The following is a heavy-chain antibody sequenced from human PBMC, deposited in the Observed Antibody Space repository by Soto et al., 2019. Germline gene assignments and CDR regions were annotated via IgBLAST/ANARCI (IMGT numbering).Heavy chain of an antibody. CDR3: ARMPIPATYYDFWSGYSYYYYGMDV. Sequence: SGPTLVNPTETLTLTCTVSGFSLSNARMGVSWIRQPPGKALEWLAHIFSNDEKSYSTSLKSRLTISKDTSKSQVVLTMTNMDPVDTATYYCARMPIPATYYDFWSGYSYYYYGMDVWGQGTTVTVS. CDR1: GFSLSNARMG. V-gene: IGHV2-26*01. D-gene: IGHD3-3*01. J-gene: IGHJ6*02. CDR2: IFSNDEK.